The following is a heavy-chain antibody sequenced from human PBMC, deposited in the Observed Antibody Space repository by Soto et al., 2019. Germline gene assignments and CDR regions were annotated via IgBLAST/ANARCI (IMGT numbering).Heavy chain of an antibody. CDR2: ISGSGGST. CDR1: GFTFSSYA. CDR3: AKDGISRLEDCSGGSCYSEAFDI. D-gene: IGHD2-15*01. J-gene: IGHJ3*02. Sequence: GGSLRLSCAASGFTFSSYAMSWVRQAPGKGLEWVSAISGSGGSTYYADSVKGRFTISRDNSKNTLYLQMNSLRAEDTAVYYCAKDGISRLEDCSGGSCYSEAFDIWGQGTMVTVSS. V-gene: IGHV3-23*01.